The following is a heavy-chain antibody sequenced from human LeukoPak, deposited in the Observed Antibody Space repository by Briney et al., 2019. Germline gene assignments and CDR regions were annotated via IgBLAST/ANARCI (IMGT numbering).Heavy chain of an antibody. J-gene: IGHJ3*02. CDR1: GGSISSHY. CDR3: ARETTVVTPGRSDVFDI. V-gene: IGHV4-59*11. Sequence: PSETLSLTCTVSGGSISSHYWNWIRQPPGKGLEWIGYIYYSGSTNYNPSLKSRVTISVDTSKNQFSLKLSSVTAADTAVYYCARETTVVTPGRSDVFDIWGQGTMVTVSS. CDR2: IYYSGST. D-gene: IGHD4-23*01.